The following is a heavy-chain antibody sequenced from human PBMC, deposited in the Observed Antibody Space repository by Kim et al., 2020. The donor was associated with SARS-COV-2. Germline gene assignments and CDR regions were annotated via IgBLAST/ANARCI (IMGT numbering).Heavy chain of an antibody. CDR2: ISSSSSYI. CDR3: ARDSLEVAAGGDY. V-gene: IGHV3-21*01. Sequence: GGSLRLSCAASGFTFSSYSMNWVRQAPGKGLEWVSSISSSSSYIYYADSVKGRVTISRDNAKSSLWLQMNSLRAEDTAVYYCARDSLEVAAGGDYRGQGTLVTVSS. CDR1: GFTFSSYS. J-gene: IGHJ4*02. D-gene: IGHD6-13*01.